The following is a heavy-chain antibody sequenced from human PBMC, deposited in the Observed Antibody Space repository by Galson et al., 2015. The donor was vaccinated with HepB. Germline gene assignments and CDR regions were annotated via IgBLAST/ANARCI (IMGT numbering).Heavy chain of an antibody. CDR3: VKLGSYYGSGNAQDGMDV. Sequence: ETLSLTCTVSGGSISSYYWSWIRQPPGKGLEWIGYIYYSGSTNYNPSLKSRVTISVDTSKNQFSLKLSSVTAADTAVYYCVKLGSYYGSGNAQDGMDVWGQGTTVTVSS. CDR2: IYYSGST. CDR1: GGSISSYY. V-gene: IGHV4-59*08. D-gene: IGHD3-10*01. J-gene: IGHJ6*02.